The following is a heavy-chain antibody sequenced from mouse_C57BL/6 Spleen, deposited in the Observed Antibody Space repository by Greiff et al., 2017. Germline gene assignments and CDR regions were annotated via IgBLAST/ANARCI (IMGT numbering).Heavy chain of an antibody. J-gene: IGHJ4*01. CDR1: GYTFTDYY. CDR3: ERDSSGYDAMDY. D-gene: IGHD3-2*01. V-gene: IGHV1-19*01. CDR2: INPYNGGT. Sequence: VQLQQSGPVLVKPGASVKMSCKASGYTFTDYYMNWVKQSHGKSLEWIGVINPYNGGTSYNQKFKGKATLTVDKSSSTAYMELNSLTSEDSAVYNCERDSSGYDAMDYWGQGTSVTVSS.